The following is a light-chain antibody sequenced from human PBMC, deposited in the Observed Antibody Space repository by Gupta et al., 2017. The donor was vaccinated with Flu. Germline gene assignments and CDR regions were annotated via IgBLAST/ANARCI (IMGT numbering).Light chain of an antibody. CDR1: SGSVSSGYY. J-gene: IGLJ2*01. CDR3: APDRGSAIQV. V-gene: IGLV8-61*01. Sequence: QPVVTQEPSSAVSPGGKVTLTCGLSSGSVSSGYYHSCHQQTPGQAPRTLIYNKNTRSAAVPGRFSVSIGGNTAALTITVAKEDEESDYYDAPDRGSAIQVFGGGTKLTVL. CDR2: NKN.